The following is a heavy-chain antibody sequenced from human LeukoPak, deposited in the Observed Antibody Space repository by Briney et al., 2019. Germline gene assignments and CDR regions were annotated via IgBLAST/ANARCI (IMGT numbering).Heavy chain of an antibody. D-gene: IGHD5-18*01. J-gene: IGHJ4*02. CDR3: ARDREDTAMVPFDY. Sequence: SQTLSLTCAISGDSVSSNSAAGNWIRQSPSRGLEWLGRTYYRSKWYNDYAVSVKSRITINPDTSKNQFSLQLNSVTPEDTAVYYCARDREDTAMVPFDYWGQGTLVTVSS. V-gene: IGHV6-1*01. CDR2: TYYRSKWYN. CDR1: GDSVSSNSAA.